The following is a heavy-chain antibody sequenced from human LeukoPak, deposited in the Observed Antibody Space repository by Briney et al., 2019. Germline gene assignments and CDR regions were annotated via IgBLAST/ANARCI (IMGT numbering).Heavy chain of an antibody. J-gene: IGHJ4*02. CDR3: ARDRGVSYFDY. Sequence: GGSLRLSCAASGFTFSNHGMHWVRQAPGKGLEWVAVIWYDGSNKYYADSVKGRFTISRDNSKNTLYLQMNSLRAEDTAMYYCARDRGVSYFDYWGQGTQVTVSS. CDR2: IWYDGSNK. V-gene: IGHV3-33*01. CDR1: GFTFSNHG. D-gene: IGHD3-10*01.